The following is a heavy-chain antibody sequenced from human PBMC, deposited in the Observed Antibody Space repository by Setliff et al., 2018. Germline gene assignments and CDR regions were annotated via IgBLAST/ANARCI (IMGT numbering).Heavy chain of an antibody. CDR1: GGSINSGVYY. D-gene: IGHD1-1*01. CDR2: IYPGGDT. CDR3: ARTGTYRYFDY. Sequence: SETLSLTCTVSGGSINSGVYYWGWIRQPPGKGLEWIGRIYPGGDTYYNASLKSRLTISVDTSKNQFSLKLRSVTAADTAVYYCARTGTYRYFDYWGQGALVTVSS. V-gene: IGHV4-39*01. J-gene: IGHJ4*02.